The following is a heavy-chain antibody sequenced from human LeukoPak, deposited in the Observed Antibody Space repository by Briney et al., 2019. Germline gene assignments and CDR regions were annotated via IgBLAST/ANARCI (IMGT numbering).Heavy chain of an antibody. CDR1: GFTFSSYS. Sequence: PGGSLRLSCAASGFTFSSYSMNWVRQAPGKGLEWVSSISSSSSYIYYADSVKGRFTISRDNAKNSLYLQMNSLRAEDTAVYYCARDQPYYLDAFDIWGQGTMVTVSS. D-gene: IGHD2/OR15-2a*01. CDR2: ISSSSSYI. V-gene: IGHV3-21*01. J-gene: IGHJ3*02. CDR3: ARDQPYYLDAFDI.